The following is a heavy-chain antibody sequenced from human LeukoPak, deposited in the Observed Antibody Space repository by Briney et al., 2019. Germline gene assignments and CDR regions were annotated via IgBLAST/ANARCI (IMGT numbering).Heavy chain of an antibody. CDR2: IYYSGST. J-gene: IGHJ4*02. V-gene: IGHV4-59*01. Sequence: PSETLSLSCTVSGGSITNYYWNWIRQPPGKGLEWIGYIYYSGSTNYNPSLKSRVTISVDTSKNQFSLRLTYVSAADTAVYYCARGFDSKSTYFDYWGQGTLLTVSS. CDR3: ARGFDSKSTYFDY. D-gene: IGHD5-12*01. CDR1: GGSITNYY.